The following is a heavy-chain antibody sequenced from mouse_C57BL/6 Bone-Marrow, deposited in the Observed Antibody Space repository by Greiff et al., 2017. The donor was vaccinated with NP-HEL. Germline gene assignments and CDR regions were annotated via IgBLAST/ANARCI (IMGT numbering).Heavy chain of an antibody. CDR3: ARREWLLYFDY. D-gene: IGHD2-3*01. Sequence: QVQLQQSGAELAKPGASVKLSCKASGYTFTSYWMHWVKQRPGQGLEWIGYINPSSGYTKYNQKFKDKATLTADKSSSTAYMLLSNLTYEDSAVYYCARREWLLYFDYWGQGTTLTVSS. J-gene: IGHJ2*01. CDR2: INPSSGYT. V-gene: IGHV1-7*01. CDR1: GYTFTSYW.